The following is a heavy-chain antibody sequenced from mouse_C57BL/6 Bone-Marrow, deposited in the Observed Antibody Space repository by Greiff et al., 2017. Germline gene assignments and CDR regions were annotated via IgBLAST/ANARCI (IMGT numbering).Heavy chain of an antibody. J-gene: IGHJ1*03. Sequence: VQLQQPGAELVKPGASVKMSCKASGYTFTSYWITWVKQRPGQGLEWIGDIYPGSGSTNYNEKFKSKATLTVDTSSSTAYMQLSSLTSEDSAVYCCARYGSSYWYFDVWGTGTTVTVSS. V-gene: IGHV1-55*01. CDR1: GYTFTSYW. CDR3: ARYGSSYWYFDV. D-gene: IGHD1-1*01. CDR2: IYPGSGST.